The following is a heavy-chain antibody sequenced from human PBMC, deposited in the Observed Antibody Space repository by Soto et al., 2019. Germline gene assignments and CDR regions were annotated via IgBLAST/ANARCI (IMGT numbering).Heavy chain of an antibody. CDR2: IDYSGGT. CDR1: GGSVSRGNYY. D-gene: IGHD6-6*01. J-gene: IGHJ5*02. CDR3: ACVLPGNSLSHLRFAP. V-gene: IGHV4-61*01. Sequence: SETLCDRCTVSGGSVSRGNYYGSWIRQPPGKGLDWIGYIDYSGGTNYNPSLKSRVTISVDTSQKQFSLKVRSVTTADTAVYYCACVLPGNSLSHLRFAPWAHRTLDTVSS.